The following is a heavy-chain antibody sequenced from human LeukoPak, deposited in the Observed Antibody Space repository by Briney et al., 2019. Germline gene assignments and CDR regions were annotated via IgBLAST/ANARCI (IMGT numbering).Heavy chain of an antibody. CDR2: IKQDGNVK. Sequence: PGGSLRLSCAASGFTFSSFWMTWVRQAPGKGLEWVANIKQDGNVKYYVDSVKGRFTISRDNAKNSLYLQMNSLTAEDTALYYCARATRSDIELHDWGQGTQVIVSS. CDR1: GFTFSSFW. J-gene: IGHJ4*02. CDR3: ARATRSDIELHD. D-gene: IGHD2-8*01. V-gene: IGHV3-7*04.